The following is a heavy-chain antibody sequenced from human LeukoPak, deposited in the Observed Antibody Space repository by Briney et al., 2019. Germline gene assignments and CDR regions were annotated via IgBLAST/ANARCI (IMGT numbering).Heavy chain of an antibody. J-gene: IGHJ5*02. CDR2: IYTRGST. CDR1: GGSINNYY. Sequence: PSETLSLTCTVSGGSINNYYWSWIRQPAGKGLEWIGRIYTRGSTYYNPSLKSRVTISVDTSKNQFSLKLSSVTAADTAVYYCAAAAGTWWGFDPWGQGTLVTVSS. CDR3: AAAAGTWWGFDP. V-gene: IGHV4-4*07. D-gene: IGHD6-13*01.